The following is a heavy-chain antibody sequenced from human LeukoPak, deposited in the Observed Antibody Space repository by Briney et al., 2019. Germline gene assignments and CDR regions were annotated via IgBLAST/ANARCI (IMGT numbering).Heavy chain of an antibody. CDR3: ARDRSPNCSGGSCPYFDY. CDR2: IYYSGST. CDR1: GGSISSGGYY. D-gene: IGHD2-15*01. Sequence: SETLSLTCTVSGGSISSGGYYWSWIRQHPGKGLEWIGYIYYSGSTYYNPSLKSRVTISVDMSKNQFSLKLSSVTAADTAVYYCARDRSPNCSGGSCPYFDYWGQGTLVTVSS. J-gene: IGHJ4*02. V-gene: IGHV4-31*03.